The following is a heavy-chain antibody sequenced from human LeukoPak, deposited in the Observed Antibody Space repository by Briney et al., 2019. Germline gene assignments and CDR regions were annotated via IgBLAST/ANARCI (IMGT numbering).Heavy chain of an antibody. V-gene: IGHV4-59*12. CDR3: ARGRVRGKDYYYGMDV. D-gene: IGHD3-10*01. Sequence: SETLSLTCTVSGGSISSYYWSWIRQPPGKGLEWIGYIYYSGSTNYNPSLKSRVTISVDTSKNQFSLQLNSVTPEDTAVYYCARGRVRGKDYYYGMDVWGQGTTVTVSS. CDR2: IYYSGST. CDR1: GGSISSYY. J-gene: IGHJ6*02.